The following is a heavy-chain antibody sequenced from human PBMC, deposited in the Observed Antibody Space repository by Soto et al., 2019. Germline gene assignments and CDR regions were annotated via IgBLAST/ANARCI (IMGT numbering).Heavy chain of an antibody. CDR3: AHRGYDSSGYLNWFDP. J-gene: IGHJ5*02. Sequence: QITLKESGPTLVKPTQTLTLTCTCSGFSVSTSGVAVGWIRQPPGKALEWLALIYWDDDKRYSPSLKSRLAITKDTSKNQVVLTMTKMDPVDTATYYCAHRGYDSSGYLNWFDPWGQGTLVTVSS. V-gene: IGHV2-5*02. D-gene: IGHD3-22*01. CDR2: IYWDDDK. CDR1: GFSVSTSGVA.